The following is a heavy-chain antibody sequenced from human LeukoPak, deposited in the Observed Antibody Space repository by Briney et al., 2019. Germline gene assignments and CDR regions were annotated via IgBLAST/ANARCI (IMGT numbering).Heavy chain of an antibody. CDR1: GFTFSDYW. CDR2: IKQDGSQR. Sequence: GGSLRLSCTASGFTFSDYWMTWARQAPGKGPEWVANIKQDGSQRYYVDSVRGRFTITRDNAKNSLFLQMNGLRAEDTAVYYCARRGGSSSRRSPIDYWGQGTLVTVSS. J-gene: IGHJ4*02. V-gene: IGHV3-7*01. CDR3: ARRGGSSSRRSPIDY. D-gene: IGHD6-6*01.